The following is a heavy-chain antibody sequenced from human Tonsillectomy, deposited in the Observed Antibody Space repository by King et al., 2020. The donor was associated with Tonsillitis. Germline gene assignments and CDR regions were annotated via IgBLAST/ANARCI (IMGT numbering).Heavy chain of an antibody. V-gene: IGHV3-23*04. CDR3: ARDVISGYVSGRFDN. Sequence: DVQLVESGGDLVQPGGSLRLSCAASGFTFDNYAMNWVRQAPGKGLEWVSTISGSGGSTYYADSVKGRFTISRDKSKNRLYLQLSSLRAEDTALYFCARDVISGYVSGRFDNWGQGTLVTDSS. CDR2: ISGSGGST. J-gene: IGHJ4*02. CDR1: GFTFDNYA. D-gene: IGHD3-22*01.